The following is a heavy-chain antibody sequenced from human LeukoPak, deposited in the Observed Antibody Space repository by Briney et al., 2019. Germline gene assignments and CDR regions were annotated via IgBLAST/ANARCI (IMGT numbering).Heavy chain of an antibody. CDR1: GFSDSTIF. D-gene: IGHD2-15*01. Sequence: GGSLRLSCEASGFSDSTIFMGWVRQAPGKGLEWVAVILYDGRNKYYADSVKGRFTISRDNSKNTLYLQMNSLRAEDTAVYYCARDECSGGGCYSSGFDAFDIWGQGTMVTVSS. V-gene: IGHV3-33*08. J-gene: IGHJ3*02. CDR2: ILYDGRNK. CDR3: ARDECSGGGCYSSGFDAFDI.